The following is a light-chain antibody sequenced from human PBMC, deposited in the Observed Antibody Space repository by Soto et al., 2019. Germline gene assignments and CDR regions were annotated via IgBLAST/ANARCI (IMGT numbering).Light chain of an antibody. CDR3: QYYGNSPPSWT. Sequence: EVVLTQSPGTLSLSPGERATLSCRACRRVSSSFLAWYQQKRGQPPRLLISDTSTRAAGTPDRFRGSGSGTDFTLSISRLEPEDFALYYCQYYGNSPPSWTFGQGTKVEI. CDR2: DTS. CDR1: RRVSSSF. J-gene: IGKJ1*01. V-gene: IGKV3-20*01.